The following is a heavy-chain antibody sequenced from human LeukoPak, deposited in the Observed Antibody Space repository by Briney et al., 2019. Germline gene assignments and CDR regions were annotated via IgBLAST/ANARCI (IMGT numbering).Heavy chain of an antibody. Sequence: GGSLRLSCAASRFTFNSYAMSWVRQAPGKGLEWVSVIGGSNGITFYVGSVKGRFTISRDNSKDTLYLQMNSLRAEDTAVYCCARGGYHLDSPGYFDYWGQGTLVTVS. D-gene: IGHD2-2*01. CDR3: ARGGYHLDSPGYFDY. CDR2: IGGSNGIT. V-gene: IGHV3-23*01. CDR1: RFTFNSYA. J-gene: IGHJ4*02.